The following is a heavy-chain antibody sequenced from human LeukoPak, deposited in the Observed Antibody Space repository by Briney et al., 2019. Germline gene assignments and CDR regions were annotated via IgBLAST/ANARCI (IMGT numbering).Heavy chain of an antibody. Sequence: GASVKVSCKASGYTFTSYAMHWVRQAPGQRLEWMGWINAGNGNAKYSQKFQGRVTITRDTSASTAYMELSSLGSEDTAVYYCARVRIFGAMDVWGQGTTVTVSS. J-gene: IGHJ6*02. D-gene: IGHD3-3*01. CDR2: INAGNGNA. CDR3: ARVRIFGAMDV. V-gene: IGHV1-3*01. CDR1: GYTFTSYA.